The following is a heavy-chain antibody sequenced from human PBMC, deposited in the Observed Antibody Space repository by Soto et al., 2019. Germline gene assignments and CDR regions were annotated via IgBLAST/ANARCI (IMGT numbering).Heavy chain of an antibody. J-gene: IGHJ5*01. Sequence: SDTLSLTCSVSGDSISTVDYFWAWIRQPPGQALEYIGYIYKSTTTYYNPSFESRVAISLDTSKSQFSLTVTSVTAADTAVYFCARGRYCLTGRCFPNWFDSWGQGTLVTVSS. D-gene: IGHD2-15*01. V-gene: IGHV4-30-4*02. CDR3: ARGRYCLTGRCFPNWFDS. CDR2: IYKSTTT. CDR1: GDSISTVDYF.